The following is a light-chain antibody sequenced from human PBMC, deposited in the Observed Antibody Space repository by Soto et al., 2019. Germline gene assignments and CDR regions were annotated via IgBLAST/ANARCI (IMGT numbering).Light chain of an antibody. Sequence: DIVLTQSPGTLSLSPGERATLSCRASQSVSSTYLAWYQQKPGQAPRLLIYGASSRATGIPARFSGSGSGTDFSRTISRLEPEDFAVYYCQQDGSSLYTFGQGTKLEIK. CDR2: GAS. V-gene: IGKV3-20*01. CDR3: QQDGSSLYT. J-gene: IGKJ2*01. CDR1: QSVSSTY.